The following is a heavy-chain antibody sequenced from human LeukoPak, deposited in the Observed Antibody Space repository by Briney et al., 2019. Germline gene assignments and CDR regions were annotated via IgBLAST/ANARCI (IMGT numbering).Heavy chain of an antibody. J-gene: IGHJ4*02. Sequence: GGSLRLSCVASGFTFTTHWIHWVRQAPGKGLVWVSRIKPDGSDTNYADSVKGRFTISRDNAKNSVYLQMNGLTVEDTAVYYCVRDVDIWGQGTLVTVSS. CDR2: IKPDGSDT. D-gene: IGHD5-24*01. V-gene: IGHV3-74*01. CDR1: GFTFTTHW. CDR3: VRDVDI.